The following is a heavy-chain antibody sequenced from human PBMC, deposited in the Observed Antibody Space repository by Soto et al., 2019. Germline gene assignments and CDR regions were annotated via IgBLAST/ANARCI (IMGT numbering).Heavy chain of an antibody. Sequence: GGSLRLSCAASGFTFSNYWMHWVRQVPGRGLVWVSRINSDGSATDYADSVKGRFTISRDNAKNTLSLQMNSLRAEDTAVYYCAREGDAFDIWGQGTLVTVSS. CDR1: GFTFSNYW. CDR3: AREGDAFDI. D-gene: IGHD3-10*01. J-gene: IGHJ3*02. V-gene: IGHV3-74*01. CDR2: INSDGSAT.